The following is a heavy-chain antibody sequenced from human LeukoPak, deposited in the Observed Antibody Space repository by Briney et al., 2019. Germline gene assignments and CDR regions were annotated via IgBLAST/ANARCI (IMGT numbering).Heavy chain of an antibody. CDR2: ISYDGSNK. Sequence: PGGSLRLSCAASGFTFSSYAMHWVRQAPGKGLEWVAVISYDGSNKYYADSVKGRFTISRDNSKNTLYLQMNSLRAEDTAVYYCARVRQAVAQVLGMDVWGQGTTVTVS. J-gene: IGHJ6*02. CDR3: ARVRQAVAQVLGMDV. CDR1: GFTFSSYA. V-gene: IGHV3-30-3*01. D-gene: IGHD6-19*01.